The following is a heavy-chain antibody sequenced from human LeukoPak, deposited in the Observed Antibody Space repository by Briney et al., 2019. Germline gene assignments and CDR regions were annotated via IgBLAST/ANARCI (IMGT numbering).Heavy chain of an antibody. J-gene: IGHJ3*02. CDR2: ISAYNGNT. V-gene: IGHV1-18*01. Sequence: ASVKVSCKASGYTFTSYGISWARQAPGQGLEWMGWISAYNGNTNYAQKLQGRVTMTTDTSTSTAYMELRSLRSDDTAVYYCARLTYYYDSSGYFTDAFDIWGQGTMVTVSS. CDR3: ARLTYYYDSSGYFTDAFDI. D-gene: IGHD3-22*01. CDR1: GYTFTSYG.